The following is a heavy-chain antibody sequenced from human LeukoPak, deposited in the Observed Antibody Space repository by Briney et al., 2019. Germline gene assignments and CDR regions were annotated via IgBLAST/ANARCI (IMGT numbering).Heavy chain of an antibody. CDR3: ATHVDATRGYYFED. V-gene: IGHV4-39*01. Sequence: SETLSLTCTVSGGSISSYYWGWIRQHPGKGLEWIGTVYYSGSTNYNPSLKSRVTISVDTSKNQFSLKLSSVTAADTAIYYCATHVDATRGYYFEDWGQGTLVTVSS. CDR1: GGSISSYY. D-gene: IGHD5-18*01. J-gene: IGHJ4*02. CDR2: VYYSGST.